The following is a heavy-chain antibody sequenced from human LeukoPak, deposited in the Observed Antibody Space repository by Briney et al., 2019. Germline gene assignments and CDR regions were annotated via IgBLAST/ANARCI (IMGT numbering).Heavy chain of an antibody. J-gene: IGHJ6*03. V-gene: IGHV3-30*02. D-gene: IGHD3-10*01. CDR3: ARRGVPHYYYYMDV. Sequence: GGSLRLSCAASRFTFSTYGMHWVRQAPGKGLEWVAYIQYDGSNQQYADSVKGRFTISRDNSKNTLFLQMNSLRAEDTAVYYCARRGVPHYYYYMDVWGKGTTVTISS. CDR1: RFTFSTYG. CDR2: IQYDGSNQ.